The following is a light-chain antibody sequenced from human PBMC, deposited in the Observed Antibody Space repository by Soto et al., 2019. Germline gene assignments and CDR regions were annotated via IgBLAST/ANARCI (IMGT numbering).Light chain of an antibody. CDR3: QQRSNWPST. CDR1: QSVNSY. V-gene: IGKV3-11*01. Sequence: EIVLTQSPATLSLSPGDRATLSCSASQSVNSYLAWYQQKPGQPPRILIYDASNRATGIPARFSGSGSGTDFTLTISSLEPEDFAVYYCQQRSNWPSTFGGGTKVEIK. CDR2: DAS. J-gene: IGKJ4*01.